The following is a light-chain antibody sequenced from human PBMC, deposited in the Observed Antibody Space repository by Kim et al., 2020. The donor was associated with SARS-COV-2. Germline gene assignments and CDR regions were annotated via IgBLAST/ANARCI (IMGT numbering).Light chain of an antibody. CDR1: PSVSSN. Sequence: LVPGERATLSCRASPSVSSNLGWYQQKPGQAPRLLIYSVSSRAAGIPDRFSGSGSGTDVTLTINRLAPEDSAVYSCQHFGTSLWTFGQGTKVEIK. V-gene: IGKV3-20*01. J-gene: IGKJ1*01. CDR3: QHFGTSLWT. CDR2: SVS.